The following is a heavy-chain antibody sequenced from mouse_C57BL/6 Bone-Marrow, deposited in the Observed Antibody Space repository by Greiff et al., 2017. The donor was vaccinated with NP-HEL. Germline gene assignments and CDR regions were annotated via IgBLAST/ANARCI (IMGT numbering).Heavy chain of an antibody. V-gene: IGHV1-26*01. Sequence: EVQLQQSGPELVKPGASVKISCKASGYTFTDYYMNWVKQSHGKSLEWIGYINPNNGGTSYNQKFKGKATLTVNKSSSTAYMELRSLTSEDSAVYYCARDWLRYPWYFDVWGTGTTVTVSS. J-gene: IGHJ1*03. CDR3: ARDWLRYPWYFDV. D-gene: IGHD1-1*01. CDR2: INPNNGGT. CDR1: GYTFTDYY.